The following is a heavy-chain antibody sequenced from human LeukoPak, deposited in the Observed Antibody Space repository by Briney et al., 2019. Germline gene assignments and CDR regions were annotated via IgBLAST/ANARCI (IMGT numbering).Heavy chain of an antibody. CDR2: ITSSSTYI. D-gene: IGHD6-25*01. CDR1: GFAFSSYS. CDR3: ARERHTFDH. V-gene: IGHV3-21*01. Sequence: PGGSLRLSCAASGFAFSSYSMTWVRQAPGKGREGVSSITSSSTYIYYADSVKGRFTISRDDAKNSLYLQMNSLRVEDTAVYYCARERHTFDHWGQGTLVTVSS. J-gene: IGHJ5*02.